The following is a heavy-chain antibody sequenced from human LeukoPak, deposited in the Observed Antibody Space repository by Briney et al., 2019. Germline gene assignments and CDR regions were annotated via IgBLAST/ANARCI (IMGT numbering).Heavy chain of an antibody. CDR1: GFTVGDYA. CDR2: VRSKAYGGTT. V-gene: IGHV3-49*04. J-gene: IGHJ4*02. CDR3: TRGGQLLGKGYFFDY. D-gene: IGHD1-26*01. Sequence: GGSLRLSCTTSGFTVGDYAMSWVRQAPGKGLEWVGLVRSKAYGGTTESGTSVKGRFTSSRNDSKSIAYQQMTRLTTEDTAVYFCTRGGQLLGKGYFFDYWGLGTVVTVSS.